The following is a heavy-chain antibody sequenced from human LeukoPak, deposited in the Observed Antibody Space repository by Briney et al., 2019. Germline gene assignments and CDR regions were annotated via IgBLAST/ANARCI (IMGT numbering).Heavy chain of an antibody. D-gene: IGHD2-15*01. CDR1: GFTFSSYG. CDR3: ASQVGYCSGGSCYHFDY. Sequence: GGSLRLSCAASGFTFSSYGMHWVRQAPGKGLEWVAFIRYDGSNKYYVDSVKGRFTISRDNSKNTLYLQMNSLRAEDTAVYYCASQVGYCSGGSCYHFDYWGQGTLVTVSS. CDR2: IRYDGSNK. J-gene: IGHJ4*02. V-gene: IGHV3-30*02.